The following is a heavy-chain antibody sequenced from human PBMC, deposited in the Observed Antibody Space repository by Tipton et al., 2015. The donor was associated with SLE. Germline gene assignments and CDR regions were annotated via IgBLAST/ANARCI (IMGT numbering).Heavy chain of an antibody. CDR3: ARYNWEYYFES. CDR2: IYYSGST. V-gene: IGHV4-39*01. CDR1: GGSISSSTSY. J-gene: IGHJ4*02. Sequence: TLSLTCTVSGGSISSSTSYWGWVRQPPGKGLEWIGGIYYSGSTNYNPSLKSRVSISVDTSKNQFSLKLTSVTAADTAVYYCARYNWEYYFESWGQGTLVTVSS. D-gene: IGHD1-1*01.